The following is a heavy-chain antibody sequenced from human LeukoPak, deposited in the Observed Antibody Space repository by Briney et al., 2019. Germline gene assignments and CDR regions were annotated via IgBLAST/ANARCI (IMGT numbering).Heavy chain of an antibody. CDR2: ISGSGGST. CDR1: GFTFSSYA. Sequence: GGSLRLSCAASGFTFSSYAMSWVRQAPGKGLEWVSAISGSGGSTYYADSVKGRFTISRDNSKNTLYLQMNSLRAEDTAVYYCARHYYDSSGYLDYWGQGTLVTVSS. J-gene: IGHJ4*02. CDR3: ARHYYDSSGYLDY. D-gene: IGHD3-22*01. V-gene: IGHV3-23*01.